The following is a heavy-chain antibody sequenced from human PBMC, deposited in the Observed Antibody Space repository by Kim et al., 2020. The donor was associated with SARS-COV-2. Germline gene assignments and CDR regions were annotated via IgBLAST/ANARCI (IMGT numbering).Heavy chain of an antibody. CDR2: IKQDGSEK. Sequence: GGSLRLSCAASGFTFSSYWMSWVRQAPGKGLEWVANIKQDGSEKYYVDSVKGRFTISRDNAKNSLYLQMNSLRAEDTAVYYCARDLLLRYFDWLLSHYYGMDVWGQGTTVTVSS. V-gene: IGHV3-7*01. CDR1: GFTFSSYW. D-gene: IGHD3-9*01. J-gene: IGHJ6*02. CDR3: ARDLLLRYFDWLLSHYYGMDV.